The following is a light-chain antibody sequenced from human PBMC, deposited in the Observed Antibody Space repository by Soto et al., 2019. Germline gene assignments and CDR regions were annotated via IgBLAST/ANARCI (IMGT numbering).Light chain of an antibody. V-gene: IGKV3-20*01. J-gene: IGKJ4*01. CDR3: QQYGSSPLT. CDR2: GAS. Sequence: EIVLTQSPGTLSLSPGERATLSCRASQSVTSSSLAWYQQKPGQAPRLLMYGASSRATGIPDRFSGSGSGTDFTLAISRLEPEDFAVYYCQQYGSSPLTFGGGTKMDIK. CDR1: QSVTSSS.